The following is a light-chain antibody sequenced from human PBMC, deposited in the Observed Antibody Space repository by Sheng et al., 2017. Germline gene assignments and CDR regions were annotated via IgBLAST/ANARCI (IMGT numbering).Light chain of an antibody. CDR2: AAS. Sequence: EIVLTQSPATLSLFPGERATLSCRASQSVTSFLAWYQHKPGQAPRLLIYAASNRATGIPTRFSGSGSGTDFTLTISSLEPEDFAVYYCQQHSTWPEYSFGQGTRLEI. CDR1: QSVTSF. V-gene: IGKV3-11*01. J-gene: IGKJ2*03. CDR3: QQHSTWPEYS.